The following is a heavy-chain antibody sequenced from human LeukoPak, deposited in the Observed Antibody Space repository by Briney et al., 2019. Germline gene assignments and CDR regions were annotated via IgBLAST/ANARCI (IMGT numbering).Heavy chain of an antibody. CDR2: ISSSSSYI. D-gene: IGHD2-8*02. V-gene: IGHV3-21*01. CDR3: AGDPLSGRYAFDI. Sequence: GGSLRLSCAASGFTFSSYSMNWVRQAPGKGLEWVSSISSSSSYIYYADSVKGRFTISRDNAKNSLYLQMNSLRAEDTAVYYCAGDPLSGRYAFDIWGQGTMVTVSS. CDR1: GFTFSSYS. J-gene: IGHJ3*02.